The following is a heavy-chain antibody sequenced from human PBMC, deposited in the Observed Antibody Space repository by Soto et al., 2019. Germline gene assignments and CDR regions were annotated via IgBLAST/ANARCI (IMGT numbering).Heavy chain of an antibody. CDR2: ISWNSGSI. V-gene: IGHV3-9*01. J-gene: IGHJ6*03. Sequence: GGSLRLSCAASGFTFDDYAMHWVRQAPGKGLEWVAGISWNSGSIGYANSVKGRFTISRDNAKNYLYLQMNSLRAEDTALYYCAKDRRFKYYYYYMDVWGQGTTVTVSS. CDR1: GFTFDDYA. CDR3: AKDRRFKYYYYYMDV.